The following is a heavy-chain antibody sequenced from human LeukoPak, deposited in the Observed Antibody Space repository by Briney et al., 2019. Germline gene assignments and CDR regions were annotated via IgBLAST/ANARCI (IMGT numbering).Heavy chain of an antibody. CDR2: ISSSGSTI. J-gene: IGHJ5*02. CDR3: ASRGYCSSTSCQPDP. V-gene: IGHV3-11*01. Sequence: PGGSLRLSCSASGFTFTDYYMSWIRQAAGKGLEWVSYISSSGSTIYYADSVKGRFTISRDNVKNSLYLQMNSLRAEDTAVYYCASRGYCSSTSCQPDPWGQGTLVTVSS. CDR1: GFTFTDYY. D-gene: IGHD2-2*01.